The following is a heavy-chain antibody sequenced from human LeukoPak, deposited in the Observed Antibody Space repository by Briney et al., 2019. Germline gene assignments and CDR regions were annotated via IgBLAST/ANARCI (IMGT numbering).Heavy chain of an antibody. D-gene: IGHD6-19*01. Sequence: GGSLRLSCAASGFTFSSYAMHWVRQAPGKGLEGVAVISYDGSNKYYADSVKGRFTISRDNSKNTLYLQMNSLRAEDTAVYYCARGSSGWYGLSFDYWGQGTLVTVSS. CDR3: ARGSSGWYGLSFDY. V-gene: IGHV3-30-3*01. J-gene: IGHJ4*02. CDR1: GFTFSSYA. CDR2: ISYDGSNK.